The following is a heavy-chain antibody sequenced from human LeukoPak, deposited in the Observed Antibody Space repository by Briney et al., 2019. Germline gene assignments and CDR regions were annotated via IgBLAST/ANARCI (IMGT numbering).Heavy chain of an antibody. CDR3: ARDKFKQDDAFDI. CDR1: GGSISSYY. Sequence: SETLSLTCTVSGGSISSYYWSWIRQPPGKGLEWIGYIYYSGSTNYNPSLKSRVTISVDTSKNQFSLKLGSVTAADTAVYYCARDKFKQDDAFDIWGQGTMVTVSS. J-gene: IGHJ3*02. D-gene: IGHD6-13*01. V-gene: IGHV4-59*01. CDR2: IYYSGST.